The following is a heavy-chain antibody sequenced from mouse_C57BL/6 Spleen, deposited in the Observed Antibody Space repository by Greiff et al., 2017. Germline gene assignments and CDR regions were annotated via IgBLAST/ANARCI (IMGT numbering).Heavy chain of an antibody. CDR3: ARSDSNWYFDV. J-gene: IGHJ1*03. V-gene: IGHV1-54*01. CDR2: INPGSGGT. Sequence: VQLQESGAELVRPGTSVKVSCKASGYAFTNYLIEWVKQRPGQGLEWIGVINPGSGGTNYNEKFKGKATLTADKSSSTAYMQLSSLTSEDSAVYFCARSDSNWYFDVWGTGTTVTVSS. CDR1: GYAFTNYL. D-gene: IGHD2-5*01.